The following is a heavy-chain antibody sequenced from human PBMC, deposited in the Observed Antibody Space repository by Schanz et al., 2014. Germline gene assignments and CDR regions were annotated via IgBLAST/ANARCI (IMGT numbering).Heavy chain of an antibody. J-gene: IGHJ4*02. Sequence: QVQLVQSGAEVKKPGASVKVSCKASGYTFTSYGINWVRQAPGQGLEWMGWINPNSGTTNYAQKFQGWVTMTRNTSMSTAYIELHILTSEDTAVYYCARGRTFDYWGQGTLVTVSS. CDR3: ARGRTFDY. CDR2: INPNSGTT. CDR1: GYTFTSYG. V-gene: IGHV1-8*01.